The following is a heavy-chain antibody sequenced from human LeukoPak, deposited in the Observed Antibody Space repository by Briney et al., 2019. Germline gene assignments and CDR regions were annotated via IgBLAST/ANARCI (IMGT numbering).Heavy chain of an antibody. CDR1: GFTFTSYV. V-gene: IGHV3-23*01. D-gene: IGHD5-24*01. J-gene: IGHJ3*02. Sequence: GGSLRLSCAASGFTFTSYVMSWVRQAPGKGLEWVSAISGSGGSTYYADSVRGLFTISRDIFKNTLYLQMNSLRAEDTAVYHCVKSAGKDGYRDVFDIWGQGTVVTVSS. CDR3: VKSAGKDGYRDVFDI. CDR2: ISGSGGST.